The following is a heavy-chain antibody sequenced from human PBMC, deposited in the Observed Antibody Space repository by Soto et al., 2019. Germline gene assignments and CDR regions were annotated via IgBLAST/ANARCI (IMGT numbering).Heavy chain of an antibody. Sequence: SETLSLTCTVSGGSISSYYWSWIRQPPGKGLEWIGYIYYSGSTNYNPSLKSRVTISVDTSKNQFSLKLSSVTAADTVVYYCARVFCGPGGHITWFDPWGQGTFVIVSS. J-gene: IGHJ5*02. V-gene: IGHV4-59*08. CDR1: GGSISSYY. CDR2: IYYSGST. CDR3: ARVFCGPGGHITWFDP. D-gene: IGHD1-20*01.